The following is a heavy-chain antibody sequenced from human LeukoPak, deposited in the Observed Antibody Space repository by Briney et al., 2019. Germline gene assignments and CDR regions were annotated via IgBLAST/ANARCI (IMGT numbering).Heavy chain of an antibody. CDR1: GFTLGTYW. V-gene: IGHV3-7*02. D-gene: IGHD2-2*02. J-gene: IGHJ4*02. Sequence: QAGGSLRLSCAASGFTLGTYWMSWVRQSPRKGLEWVATIKSDGTKTYYADSVKGRFTITRDNFNNMLYLQMNSLRAEDTALYYCARAPYTTGRSFYFDSWGQGTLVTVSS. CDR2: IKSDGTKT. CDR3: ARAPYTTGRSFYFDS.